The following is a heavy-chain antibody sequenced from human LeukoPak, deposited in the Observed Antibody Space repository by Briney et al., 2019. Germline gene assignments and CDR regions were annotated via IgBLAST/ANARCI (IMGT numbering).Heavy chain of an antibody. Sequence: GASVKVSCKASGYTFTSYGISWVRQAPGQGLEWMGWIGAYNGNTNYAQKLQGRVTMTTDTSTSTAYMELRSLRSDDTAVYYCARDRPLWFGELLPFDYWGQGTLVTVSS. CDR3: ARDRPLWFGELLPFDY. J-gene: IGHJ4*02. CDR1: GYTFTSYG. CDR2: IGAYNGNT. V-gene: IGHV1-18*04. D-gene: IGHD3-10*01.